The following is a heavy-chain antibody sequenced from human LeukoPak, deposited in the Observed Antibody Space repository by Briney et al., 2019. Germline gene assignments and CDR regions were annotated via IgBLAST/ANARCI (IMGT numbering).Heavy chain of an antibody. J-gene: IGHJ4*02. D-gene: IGHD5-18*01. CDR2: ISSSGSTI. Sequence: PGGSLRLSCAASGFTFSSYEMNWVRQAPGKGLEWVPYISSSGSTIYYADSVKGRFTISRDNAKNSLYLQMNSLRAEDMALYYCAKGRGYSYGPFDYWGQGTLVTVSS. CDR3: AKGRGYSYGPFDY. CDR1: GFTFSSYE. V-gene: IGHV3-48*03.